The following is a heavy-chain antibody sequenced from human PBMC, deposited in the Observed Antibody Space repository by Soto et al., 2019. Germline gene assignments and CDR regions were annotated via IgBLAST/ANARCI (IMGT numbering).Heavy chain of an antibody. CDR3: ARTYGSGDYFLPFEY. D-gene: IGHD3-10*01. J-gene: IGHJ4*02. Sequence: QVQLLQSGAEVKKPGASVKVSCKASGYMINTYGITWVRQAPGQGLEWMGWISVYNGNIDYAQKSDGRVTMTTDTSTSTAYMELKSLTSDDPAVYYCARTYGSGDYFLPFEYWGQGTPVSVSS. V-gene: IGHV1-18*01. CDR2: ISVYNGNI. CDR1: GYMINTYG.